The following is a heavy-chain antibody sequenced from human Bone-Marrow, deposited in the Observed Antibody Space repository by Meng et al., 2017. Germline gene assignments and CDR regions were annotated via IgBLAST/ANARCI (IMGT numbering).Heavy chain of an antibody. CDR1: GFTFSDYY. Sequence: GESLKISCAASGFTFSDYYMSWIRQAPGKGLEWVSYISSSGSTIYYADSVKGRFTISRDNAKNSLYLQMNSLRAEDTAVYYCARARYLVRAAFDIWGQGTMVTVSS. D-gene: IGHD1-26*01. CDR2: ISSSGSTI. CDR3: ARARYLVRAAFDI. J-gene: IGHJ3*02. V-gene: IGHV3-11*04.